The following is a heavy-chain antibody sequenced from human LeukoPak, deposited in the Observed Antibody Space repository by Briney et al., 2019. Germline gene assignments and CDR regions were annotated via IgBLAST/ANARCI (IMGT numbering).Heavy chain of an antibody. CDR2: ISDRGGST. J-gene: IGHJ1*01. CDR3: AKDLAAAGTTRPDFQH. V-gene: IGHV3-23*01. CDR1: RITLGNYG. Sequence: GGSLRLSCAVSRITLGNYGMSWVRQPPGKGLEWVAGISDRGGSTNYADSVKGRFTISRDTPRNTLYLQMNSLRAEDTAVYYCAKDLAAAGTTRPDFQHWGQGTLVTVSS. D-gene: IGHD6-13*01.